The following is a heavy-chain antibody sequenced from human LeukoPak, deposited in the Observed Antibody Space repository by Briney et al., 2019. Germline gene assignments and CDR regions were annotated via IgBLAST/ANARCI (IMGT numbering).Heavy chain of an antibody. Sequence: GGSLRLSCAASGFTFSSYAMSWVRQAPGKGLEWVSAISGSGGSTYYADSVKGRFTISRDNSKNTLYLQMNSLRAEDTAVYYCAKVWHQAGGGQWLVMSYYYYGMDVWGQGTTVTVSS. CDR3: AKVWHQAGGGQWLVMSYYYYGMDV. CDR1: GFTFSSYA. D-gene: IGHD6-19*01. CDR2: ISGSGGST. V-gene: IGHV3-23*01. J-gene: IGHJ6*02.